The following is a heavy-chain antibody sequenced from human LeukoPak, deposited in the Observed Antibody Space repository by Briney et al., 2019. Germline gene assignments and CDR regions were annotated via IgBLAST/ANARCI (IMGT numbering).Heavy chain of an antibody. J-gene: IGHJ4*02. CDR3: ATDRRLGVGYFDY. CDR2: INPSGGST. Sequence: ASVKVSCKASGYTFTNYYIHWVRQAPGQGLEWMGIINPSGGSTSYAQKFQGRVTMTEDTSTDTAYMELSSLRSEDTAVFYCATDRRLGVGYFDYWGQGTLVTVSS. CDR1: GYTFTNYY. D-gene: IGHD3-16*01. V-gene: IGHV1-46*01.